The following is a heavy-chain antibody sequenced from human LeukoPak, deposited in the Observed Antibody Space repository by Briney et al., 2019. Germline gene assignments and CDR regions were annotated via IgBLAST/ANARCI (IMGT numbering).Heavy chain of an antibody. CDR2: ISSSGSTI. CDR1: AFIFSYYW. D-gene: IGHD4-17*01. CDR3: ARDGDYGDYPDY. V-gene: IGHV3-11*04. J-gene: IGHJ4*02. Sequence: GRSLILSSAPSAFIFSYYWMSWVRQAPGKGLNWHSYISSSGSTIYYADSVKGRFTISRDNAKNSLYLKMNSLRAEDTAVYYCARDGDYGDYPDYWGQGTLVTVSS.